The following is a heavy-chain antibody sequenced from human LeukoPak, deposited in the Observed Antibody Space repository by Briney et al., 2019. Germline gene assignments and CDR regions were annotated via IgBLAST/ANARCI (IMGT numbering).Heavy chain of an antibody. CDR2: IKQDGSEK. CDR3: AKVLYGSGSYYMNY. CDR1: GFTFSSYW. V-gene: IGHV3-7*03. Sequence: PGGSLRLSCAASGFTFSSYWMSWVRQAPGKGLEWVANIKQDGSEKYYVDSVKGRFTISRDNAKNSLYMQTNSLRAEDTAVYYCAKVLYGSGSYYMNYWGQGTLVTVSS. J-gene: IGHJ4*02. D-gene: IGHD3-10*01.